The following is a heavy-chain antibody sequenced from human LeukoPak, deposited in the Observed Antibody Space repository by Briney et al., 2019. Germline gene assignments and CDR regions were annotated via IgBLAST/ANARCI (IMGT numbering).Heavy chain of an antibody. V-gene: IGHV4-34*01. CDR1: GGSFSGYY. Sequence: SETLSLTCAVYGGSFSGYYWSWIRQPPGEGLEWIGEINHSGSTNYNPSLKSRVTISVDTSKNQFSLELSSVTAADTAVYYCARVFYYYYGMDVWGQGTTVTVSS. CDR3: ARVFYYYYGMDV. CDR2: INHSGST. J-gene: IGHJ6*02.